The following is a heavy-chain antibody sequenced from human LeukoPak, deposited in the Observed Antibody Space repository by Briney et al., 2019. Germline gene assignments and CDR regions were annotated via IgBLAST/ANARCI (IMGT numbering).Heavy chain of an antibody. Sequence: GGSLRLSCAASGFAFSSYSMNWVRQAPRKGLEWVSSISSSSSYIYYADSVKGRFTISRDNAKNSLYLQMNSLRAEDTAVYYCARALTLYSYGQGYWGQGTLVTVSS. CDR1: GFAFSSYS. V-gene: IGHV3-21*01. J-gene: IGHJ4*02. CDR3: ARALTLYSYGQGY. D-gene: IGHD5-18*01. CDR2: ISSSSSYI.